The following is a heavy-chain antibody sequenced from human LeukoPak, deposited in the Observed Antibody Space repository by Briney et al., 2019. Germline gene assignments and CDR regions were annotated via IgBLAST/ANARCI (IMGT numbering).Heavy chain of an antibody. CDR2: IKSKTDGGTT. V-gene: IGHV3-15*01. J-gene: IGHJ4*02. D-gene: IGHD2-2*01. CDR1: GFTFSNAW. Sequence: PGGSLRLSCAASGFTFSNAWMTWVRQAPGKGLEWVGRIKSKTDGGTTDYAAPVKGRITISRDDSKNTLYLQMNSLKTEDTAVYYCTTEGCTRTNCYSDYWGQGTLVTVSS. CDR3: TTEGCTRTNCYSDY.